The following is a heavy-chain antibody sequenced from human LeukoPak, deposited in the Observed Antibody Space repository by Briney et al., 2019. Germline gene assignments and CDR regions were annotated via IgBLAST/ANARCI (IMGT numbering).Heavy chain of an antibody. D-gene: IGHD1-26*01. CDR3: ATSYYQYFRF. J-gene: IGHJ1*01. CDR1: GGSISSTSYY. CDR2: FDYSGIT. V-gene: IGHV4-39*01. Sequence: PSETLSLTCSVSGGSISSTSYYWGWIRQPPGKGLEWIGTFDYSGITYYNPSPKSRVTISVDTSKNQFSLKMTSVTAADTAVYYCATSYYQYFRFWGQGTLVTVSS.